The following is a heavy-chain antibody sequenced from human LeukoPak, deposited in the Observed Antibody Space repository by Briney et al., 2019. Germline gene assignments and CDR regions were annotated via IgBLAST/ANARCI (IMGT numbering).Heavy chain of an antibody. J-gene: IGHJ4*02. D-gene: IGHD6-19*01. CDR3: TRGSSGRRAN. CDR2: MNPNSGNT. Sequence: ASVKVSCKASGYTYTSYDINWVRQATGQGLEWMGWMNPNSGNTGYGQSFQGRITMTRDISIGTAYMELSNLTSEDTAIYYCTRGSSGRRANWGQGTLVTVS. V-gene: IGHV1-8*01. CDR1: GYTYTSYD.